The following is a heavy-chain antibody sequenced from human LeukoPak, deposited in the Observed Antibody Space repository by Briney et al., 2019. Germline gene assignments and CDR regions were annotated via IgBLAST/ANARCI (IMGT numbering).Heavy chain of an antibody. CDR2: IYHSGST. V-gene: IGHV4-30-2*01. CDR1: GDSISSGGYS. J-gene: IGHJ4*02. Sequence: PSQTLSLTCAVSGDSISSGGYSWSWIRQPPGKGLEWIGYIYHSGSTYYNPSLKSRVTISVDRSKNQFSLKLSSVTAADTAVYYCASSYDSSGLDYWGQGTLVTVSS. D-gene: IGHD3-22*01. CDR3: ASSYDSSGLDY.